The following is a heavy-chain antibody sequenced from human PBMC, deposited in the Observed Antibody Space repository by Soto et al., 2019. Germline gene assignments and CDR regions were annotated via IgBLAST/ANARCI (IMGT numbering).Heavy chain of an antibody. CDR3: ARGGHKGMDTIKLSDY. CDR1: GFTFSSYA. CDR2: ISYDGSNK. Sequence: GGSLRLSCAASGFTFSSYAMHWVRQAPGKGLEWVAVISYDGSNKYYADSVKGRFTISRDNSKNTLYLQMNSLRAEDTAVYYCARGGHKGMDTIKLSDYWGQGTLVTVSS. J-gene: IGHJ4*02. V-gene: IGHV3-30-3*01. D-gene: IGHD5-18*01.